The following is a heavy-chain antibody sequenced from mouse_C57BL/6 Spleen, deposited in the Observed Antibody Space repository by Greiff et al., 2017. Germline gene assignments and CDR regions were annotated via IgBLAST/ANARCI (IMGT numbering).Heavy chain of an antibody. V-gene: IGHV1-59*01. Sequence: QVQLQQPGAELVRPGTSVKLSCKASGYTFTSYWMHWVKQRPGQGLEWIGVIDPSDSYTNYNQKFKGKATLTVDTSSSTAYMQLSSLTSEDSAVYYCAKNPFFEYWGQGTTLTVSS. CDR3: AKNPFFEY. CDR2: IDPSDSYT. J-gene: IGHJ2*01. CDR1: GYTFTSYW.